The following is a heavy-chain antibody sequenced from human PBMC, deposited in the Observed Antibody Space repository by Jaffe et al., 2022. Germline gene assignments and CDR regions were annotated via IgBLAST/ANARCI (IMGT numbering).Heavy chain of an antibody. CDR2: IYTSGST. J-gene: IGHJ4*02. D-gene: IGHD6-19*01. CDR1: GGSISSGSYY. V-gene: IGHV4-61*02. Sequence: QVQLQESGPGLVKPSQTLSLTCTVSGGSISSGSYYWSWIRQPAGKGLEWIGRIYTSGSTNYNPSLKSRVTISVDTSKNQFSLKLSSVTAADTAVYYCARDRGSGCFDYWGQGTLVTVSS. CDR3: ARDRGSGCFDY.